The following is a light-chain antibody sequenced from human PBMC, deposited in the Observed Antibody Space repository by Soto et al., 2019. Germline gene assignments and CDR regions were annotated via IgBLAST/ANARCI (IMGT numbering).Light chain of an antibody. CDR1: QTVGIK. CDR2: ESS. Sequence: EIVLTQSPATLSSSPGERATLSCRASQTVGIKLARYQHRPGQAPRLLIYESSNRATGIPGRFSGSGSGTDFTLTISSLEPEDFAVYYCHQRMSWPRTFGQGTKVDIK. CDR3: HQRMSWPRT. J-gene: IGKJ1*01. V-gene: IGKV3-11*01.